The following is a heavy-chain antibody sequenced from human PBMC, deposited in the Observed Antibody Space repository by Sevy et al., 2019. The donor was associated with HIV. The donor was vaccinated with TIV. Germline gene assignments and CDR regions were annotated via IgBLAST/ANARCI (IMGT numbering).Heavy chain of an antibody. Sequence: GGSLRLSCAASGFTFSTYGMHWVRQAPGKGLEWVAVMWFDGSNTYYADSVKGRFTTSTDIAKNTLHIQMNSLRAEDTAVYYCARDLEFYDYGDYGPAFMPDYWGQGTLVTVSS. CDR2: MWFDGSNT. CDR3: ARDLEFYDYGDYGPAFMPDY. D-gene: IGHD3-16*01. J-gene: IGHJ4*02. CDR1: GFTFSTYG. V-gene: IGHV3-33*01.